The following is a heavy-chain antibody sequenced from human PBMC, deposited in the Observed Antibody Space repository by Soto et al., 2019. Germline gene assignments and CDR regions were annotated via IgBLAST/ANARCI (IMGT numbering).Heavy chain of an antibody. CDR3: ARGLTDYYDSSGYSLGFQH. J-gene: IGHJ1*01. D-gene: IGHD3-22*01. CDR1: GGSLSSGGYS. CDR2: IYHSGST. V-gene: IGHV4-30-2*01. Sequence: PSETLSLTCAVSGGSLSSGGYSWSWIRQPPGKGLEWIGYIYHSGSTYYNPSLKSRVTISVDRSKNQFSLKLSSVTAADTAVYYCARGLTDYYDSSGYSLGFQHWGQGTLVTVSS.